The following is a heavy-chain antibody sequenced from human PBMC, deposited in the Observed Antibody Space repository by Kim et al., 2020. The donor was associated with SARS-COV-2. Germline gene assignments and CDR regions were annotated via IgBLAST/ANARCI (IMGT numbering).Heavy chain of an antibody. D-gene: IGHD2-2*01. CDR1: GFTFSSYA. Sequence: GGSLRLSCAASGFTFSSYAMSWVRQAPGKGLEWVSAISGSGGSTYYADSVKGRFTISRDNSKNTLYLQMNSLRAEDTAVYYCAKDLSVAAAANPYYYYGMDVWGQGTTVTVSS. J-gene: IGHJ6*02. CDR2: ISGSGGST. CDR3: AKDLSVAAAANPYYYYGMDV. V-gene: IGHV3-23*01.